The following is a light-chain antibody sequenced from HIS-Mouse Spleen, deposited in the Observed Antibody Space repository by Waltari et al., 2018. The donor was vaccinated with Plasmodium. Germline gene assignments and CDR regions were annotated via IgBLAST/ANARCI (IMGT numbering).Light chain of an antibody. Sequence: QSALTQPASVSGSPGQSITIPCTGTSSDVGGYTYVSWSQQHPGKAPKLMIYDVSNRPSGVSNRFSGSKSGNTASLTISGLQAEDEADYYCSSYTSSSTLNYVFGTGTKVTVL. CDR1: SSDVGGYTY. CDR3: SSYTSSSTLNYV. CDR2: DVS. V-gene: IGLV2-14*03. J-gene: IGLJ1*01.